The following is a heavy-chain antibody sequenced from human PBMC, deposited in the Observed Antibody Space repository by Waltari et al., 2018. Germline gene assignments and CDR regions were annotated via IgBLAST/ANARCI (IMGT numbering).Heavy chain of an antibody. CDR3: ARGSRSGTYEGGVDY. Sequence: EVQLVESGGGLVQPGGSLRLSCSASGFTFSSYDMPWVRQATGKGLEWVSAIGTAGDTYYPGSVKGRFTISRENAKNSLYLQMNSLRAGDTAVYYCARGSRSGTYEGGVDYWGQGTLVTVSS. V-gene: IGHV3-13*01. CDR2: IGTAGDT. CDR1: GFTFSSYD. D-gene: IGHD3-10*01. J-gene: IGHJ4*02.